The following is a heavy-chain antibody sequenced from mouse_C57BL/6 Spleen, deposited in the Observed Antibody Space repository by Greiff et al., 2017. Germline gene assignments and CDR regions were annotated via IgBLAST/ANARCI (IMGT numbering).Heavy chain of an antibody. CDR3: TRYDWGAY. Sequence: VKLQQSGAELVRPGASVTLSCKASGYTFTDYEMHWVKQTPVHGLEWIGAIDPETGGTAYNQKFKGKAILTADKSSSTAYIELRSLTSEDSAVYYCTRYDWGAYWGQGTLVTVSA. CDR2: IDPETGGT. CDR1: GYTFTDYE. D-gene: IGHD2-4*01. J-gene: IGHJ3*01. V-gene: IGHV1-15*01.